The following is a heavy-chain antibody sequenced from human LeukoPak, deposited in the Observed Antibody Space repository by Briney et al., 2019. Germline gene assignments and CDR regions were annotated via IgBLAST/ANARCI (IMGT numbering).Heavy chain of an antibody. CDR2: IYHSGST. D-gene: IGHD6-13*01. CDR3: ARGGSSWGYYYMDV. CDR1: GGSISSGGYY. Sequence: PSETLSLTCTVSGGSISSGGYYWSWIRQPPGKGLEWIGYIYHSGSTYYNPSLKSRVTISVDRSKNQFSLKLSSVTAADTAVYHCARGGSSWGYYYMDVWGKGTTVTVSS. J-gene: IGHJ6*03. V-gene: IGHV4-30-2*01.